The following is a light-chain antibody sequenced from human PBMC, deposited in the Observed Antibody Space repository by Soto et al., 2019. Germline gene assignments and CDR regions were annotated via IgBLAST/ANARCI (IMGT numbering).Light chain of an antibody. CDR2: DAS. J-gene: IGKJ5*01. Sequence: EIVLTQSPATLSLSPGERATLSCRASQSVSSYLAWYQQKPGQAPRLLIYDASNRATGIPARFSGSGSGTDFTLTISSLEPEDFAVYYCQQRSNSDFGQGTRLEIK. CDR3: QQRSNSD. V-gene: IGKV3-11*01. CDR1: QSVSSY.